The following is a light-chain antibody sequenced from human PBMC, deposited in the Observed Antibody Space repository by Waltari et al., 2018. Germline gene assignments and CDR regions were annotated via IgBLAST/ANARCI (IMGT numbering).Light chain of an antibody. CDR3: QQSYSTRWT. CDR1: QSISSY. Sequence: DIQMTQSPSSLSASVGDRVTITCRASQSISSYLNWYQQKPGKAPKLLIYAASSLQSGVPSRFSGSGSGTDFTLTISSLQPEDFATYYCQQSYSTRWTFGQGTKVET. V-gene: IGKV1-39*01. J-gene: IGKJ1*01. CDR2: AAS.